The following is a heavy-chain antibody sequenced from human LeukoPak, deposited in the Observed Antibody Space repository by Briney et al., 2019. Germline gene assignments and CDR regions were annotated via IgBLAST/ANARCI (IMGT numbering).Heavy chain of an antibody. CDR1: GFTFSSYE. CDR2: ISSSGSTI. J-gene: IGHJ6*03. Sequence: GGSLRLSCAASGFTFSSYEMNWVRQAPGKGLEWVSYISSSGSTIYYADSVKGRFTISRDNAKNSLYLQMNSLRAEDTAVYYCARCIAARPGYYYYYYMDVWGKGTTVTVSS. D-gene: IGHD6-6*01. V-gene: IGHV3-48*03. CDR3: ARCIAARPGYYYYYYMDV.